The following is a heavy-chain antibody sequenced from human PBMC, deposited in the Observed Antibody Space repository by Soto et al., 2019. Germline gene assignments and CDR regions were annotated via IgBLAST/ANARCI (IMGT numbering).Heavy chain of an antibody. CDR2: ISGSGGST. J-gene: IGHJ3*02. CDR3: AKDRSMVRGENAFDI. CDR1: GFTFSSYA. V-gene: IGHV3-23*01. D-gene: IGHD3-10*01. Sequence: GESLKISCAASGFTFSSYAMSWVRQAPGKGLEWVSAISGSGGSTYYADSVKGRFTISRDNSKNTLYLQMNSLRAEDTAVYYCAKDRSMVRGENAFDIWGQGTMVTVSS.